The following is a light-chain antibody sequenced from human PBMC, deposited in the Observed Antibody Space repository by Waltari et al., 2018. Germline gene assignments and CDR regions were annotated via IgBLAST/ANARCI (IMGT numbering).Light chain of an antibody. CDR1: SSDIGGYNG. Sequence: QSALTQPPSVSKSLGQSVTISCTGTSSDIGGYNGVSWYQQHSGTAPRLLIYDVSKRPAGVPVSFSGSKSGNTASLTITGLKAEDEADYYCSSYRSGSTGIFGGGTQLPVL. J-gene: IGLJ2*01. V-gene: IGLV2-18*02. CDR3: SSYRSGSTGI. CDR2: DVS.